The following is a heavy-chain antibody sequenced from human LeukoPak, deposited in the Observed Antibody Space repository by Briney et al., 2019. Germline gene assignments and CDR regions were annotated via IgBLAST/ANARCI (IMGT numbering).Heavy chain of an antibody. J-gene: IGHJ4*02. CDR1: GGSISSYY. D-gene: IGHD6-19*01. V-gene: IGHV4-59*01. Sequence: SETLSLTCTVSGGSISSYYWSWIRQPPGKGLEWIGYIYYSGSTNYNPSLKSRVTISVDTSKNQFSLKLSSVTAADTAVYYCARAVAGTDIDYWGQGTLVTVSS. CDR3: ARAVAGTDIDY. CDR2: IYYSGST.